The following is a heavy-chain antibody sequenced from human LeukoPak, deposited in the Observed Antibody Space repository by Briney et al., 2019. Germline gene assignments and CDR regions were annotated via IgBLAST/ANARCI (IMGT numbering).Heavy chain of an antibody. CDR3: AREEGYYFDY. CDR2: ISYDGSNK. J-gene: IGHJ4*02. V-gene: IGHV3-30*03. Sequence: GGSLRLSCAASGFTFSSYGMHWVRQAPGKGLEWVAVISYDGSNKYYADSVKGRFTISRDNSKNTVYLQMNSLRAEDTAVYYCAREEGYYFDYWGQGTLVTVSS. CDR1: GFTFSSYG.